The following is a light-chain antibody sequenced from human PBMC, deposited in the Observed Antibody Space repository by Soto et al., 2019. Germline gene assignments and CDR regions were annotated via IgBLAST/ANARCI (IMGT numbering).Light chain of an antibody. CDR2: NND. CDR1: TSNIGNNF. CDR3: GAWESSLNTYV. V-gene: IGLV1-51*01. J-gene: IGLJ1*01. Sequence: QSVLTEPPSVSAAPGQKVTISCFGSTSNIGNNFVSWYQQLPVTAPKLLIYNNDKRPSGIPDRFSGSKSGTSATLAITGLQTGDEADYYCGAWESSLNTYVFGTGTKVTVL.